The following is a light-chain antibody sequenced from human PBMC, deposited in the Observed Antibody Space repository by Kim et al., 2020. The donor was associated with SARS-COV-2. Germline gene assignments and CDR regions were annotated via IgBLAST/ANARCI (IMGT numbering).Light chain of an antibody. CDR2: DVS. V-gene: IGLV2-11*01. CDR3: CSYAGSYTFVV. Sequence: QSVTISCTGTSSDVGGYNYVSWYQQHPGKAPKLMIYDVSKRPSGVPDRFSGSKSGNTASLTISGLQAEDEADYYCCSYAGSYTFVVFGGGAKLTVL. CDR1: SSDVGGYNY. J-gene: IGLJ2*01.